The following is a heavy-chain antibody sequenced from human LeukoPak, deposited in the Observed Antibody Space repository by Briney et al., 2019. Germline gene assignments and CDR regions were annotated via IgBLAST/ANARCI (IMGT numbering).Heavy chain of an antibody. Sequence: GGSLRLSCAVSGFSVSNNYMSWVRQAPGKGLEWVSVIYSSGDTNYADSVKGRFTISRDNSKNTLCLQMNSLRAEDTAVYYCARESGFGELFPDAFDIWGQGTMVTVSS. CDR2: IYSSGDT. D-gene: IGHD3-10*01. J-gene: IGHJ3*02. CDR3: ARESGFGELFPDAFDI. V-gene: IGHV3-53*01. CDR1: GFSVSNNY.